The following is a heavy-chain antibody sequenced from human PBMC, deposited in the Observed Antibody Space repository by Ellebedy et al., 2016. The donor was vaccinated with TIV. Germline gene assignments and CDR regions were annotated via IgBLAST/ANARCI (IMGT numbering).Heavy chain of an antibody. Sequence: GESLKISCAASGFSFSSYSMNWVRQAPGKGLEWVSYISGSSLTKFYADSVKGRFTISRDNAESSLYLQMDSLRVEDTAVYYCARDMAWGNERMNDAFDMWGQGTMVIVSS. CDR2: ISGSSLTK. J-gene: IGHJ3*02. CDR3: ARDMAWGNERMNDAFDM. CDR1: GFSFSSYS. V-gene: IGHV3-48*04. D-gene: IGHD7-27*01.